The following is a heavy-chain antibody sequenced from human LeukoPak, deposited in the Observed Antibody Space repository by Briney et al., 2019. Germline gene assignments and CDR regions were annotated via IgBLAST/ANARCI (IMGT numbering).Heavy chain of an antibody. J-gene: IGHJ5*02. CDR2: ISISTSSI. V-gene: IGHV3-48*01. D-gene: IGHD3-10*01. CDR3: AREVFHGSGRRFDP. Sequence: PGGSLRLSCVGSGFTFSSYSMNWVRQASGKGLEWASYISISTSSIDYADSVKGRFTISRDNAKYSLYLQMNSLRAEDTAVYYCAREVFHGSGRRFDPWGQGTLVTVSS. CDR1: GFTFSSYS.